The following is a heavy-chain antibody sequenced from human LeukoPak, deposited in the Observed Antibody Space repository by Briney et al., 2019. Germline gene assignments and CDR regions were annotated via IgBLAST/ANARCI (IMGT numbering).Heavy chain of an antibody. D-gene: IGHD3-16*02. V-gene: IGHV4-30-4*01. Sequence: PSETLSLTCTVSGASISSGDYYWSWIRQSPGKGPEWIGYIYYSGSTSYNPSLKSRVTISVDTSKNQFSLKLTSVTAADTAVYYCARGPNYVWGSYRYFDYWGQGTLVTVSS. CDR3: ARGPNYVWGSYRYFDY. CDR2: IYYSGST. J-gene: IGHJ4*02. CDR1: GASISSGDYY.